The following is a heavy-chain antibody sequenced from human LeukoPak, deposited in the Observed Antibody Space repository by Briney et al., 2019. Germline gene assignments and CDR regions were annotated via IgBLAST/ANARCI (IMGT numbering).Heavy chain of an antibody. J-gene: IGHJ5*02. Sequence: GASVKVSCKASGYTFTSYYMHWVRQAPGQGLEWMGIINPSGGSTSYAQKFQGRVTMTRDTSTSKVYMELSSLRSEDTAVYYCARDPCSSTSCRGPPWFDPWGQGTLVTVSS. CDR2: INPSGGST. D-gene: IGHD2-2*01. CDR3: ARDPCSSTSCRGPPWFDP. V-gene: IGHV1-46*01. CDR1: GYTFTSYY.